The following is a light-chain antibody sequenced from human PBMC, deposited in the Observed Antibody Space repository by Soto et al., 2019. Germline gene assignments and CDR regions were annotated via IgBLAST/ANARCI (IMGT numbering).Light chain of an antibody. CDR2: DAF. V-gene: IGKV3-11*01. CDR3: QQRSNWRT. CDR1: QSVSSY. Sequence: EIVLPQSPATLSSSPGERATLSCRASQSVSSYLAWYQQKPGQAPRLLIYDAFNRATGIPARFSCSGSGTYITLTISSLEPEDFAGYYCQQRSNWRTFGQGTKVEI. J-gene: IGKJ1*01.